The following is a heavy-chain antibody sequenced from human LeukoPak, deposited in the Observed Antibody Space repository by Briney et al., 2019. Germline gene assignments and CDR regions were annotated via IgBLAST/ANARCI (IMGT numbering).Heavy chain of an antibody. CDR1: GGTFSSYA. CDR3: ASHTYYYGSGSLPYFDY. J-gene: IGHJ4*02. Sequence: LVKVSCKASGGTFSSYAISWVRQAPGQGLEWMGGIIPIFGTANYAQKFQGRVTITADESTSTAYMELSSLRSEDTAVYYCASHTYYYGSGSLPYFDYWGQGTLVTVSS. CDR2: IIPIFGTA. D-gene: IGHD3-10*01. V-gene: IGHV1-69*13.